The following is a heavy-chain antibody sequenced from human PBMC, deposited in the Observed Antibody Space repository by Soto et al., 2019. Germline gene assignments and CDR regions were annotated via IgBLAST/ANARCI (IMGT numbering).Heavy chain of an antibody. CDR2: TKPDETET. CDR3: ATIGDVTFHY. Sequence: EVQLVESGGGLVQPGGSLRLSCTTSGLAFSTYWMAWVRQAPGKGLEWVGNTKPDETETYYAGSVEGRFTISRDNAKSSVYLQMDSLRVEDTAVYYCATIGDVTFHYWGQGTPVTVSS. D-gene: IGHD4-4*01. J-gene: IGHJ4*02. V-gene: IGHV3-7*02. CDR1: GLAFSTYW.